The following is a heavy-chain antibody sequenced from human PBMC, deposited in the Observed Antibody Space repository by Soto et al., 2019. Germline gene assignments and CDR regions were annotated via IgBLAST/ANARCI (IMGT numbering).Heavy chain of an antibody. J-gene: IGHJ6*02. V-gene: IGHV4-61*01. Sequence: LSLTCTVSGGSVSSDTHYWSWIRQPPGKRLEWIGFIYSSGSTNYNPSLKSRVTMSVETSKNQFSLKLRSVIVADTAVYYCARDRLMATAGTARHYFGLDVWGQGTTVTVSS. CDR1: GGSVSSDTHY. D-gene: IGHD5-18*01. CDR3: ARDRLMATAGTARHYFGLDV. CDR2: IYSSGST.